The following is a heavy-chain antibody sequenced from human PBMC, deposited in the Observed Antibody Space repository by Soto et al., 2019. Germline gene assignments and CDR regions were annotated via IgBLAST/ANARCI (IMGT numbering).Heavy chain of an antibody. V-gene: IGHV1-2*02. Sequence: ASVKVSCKASGYTFSGYYIHWLRQAPGQGLEWMGWINPNSGGTNYAQKFQGRVTVTRDTPTSTAYMELSRLTSDDTAVYYCARSLIEGYCTITGCYTRPLYGMDVWGQGTTVTVSS. CDR2: INPNSGGT. CDR3: ARSLIEGYCTITGCYTRPLYGMDV. D-gene: IGHD2-2*02. CDR1: GYTFSGYY. J-gene: IGHJ6*02.